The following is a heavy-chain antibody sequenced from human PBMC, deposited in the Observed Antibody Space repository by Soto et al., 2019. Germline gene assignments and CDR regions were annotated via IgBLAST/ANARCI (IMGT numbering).Heavy chain of an antibody. Sequence: PGGSLRLSCAASGFTCSDYYMGWVRQAPGKGLEWISYITTSSSYTNYADSVKGRFTISRDNANNSLYLQMDSLRAEDTAVYYCASVKSNTNFEYWGQGTLVTVSS. CDR3: ASVKSNTNFEY. CDR2: ITTSSSYT. J-gene: IGHJ4*02. D-gene: IGHD3-3*01. CDR1: GFTCSDYY. V-gene: IGHV3-11*06.